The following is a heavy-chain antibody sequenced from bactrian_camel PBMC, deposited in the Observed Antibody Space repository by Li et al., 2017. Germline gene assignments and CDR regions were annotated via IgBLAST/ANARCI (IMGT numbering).Heavy chain of an antibody. J-gene: IGHJ4*01. Sequence: VQLVESGGSSVQTGGSLRLACSITGRTYEKYCMGWFREAPGKERDMVSRLDRDGTTQYRDPVKGRFTISQDNAKNTVYLEMNSLKPEDTAMYCCAGSRTYCSSNEFVYWGQGTQVAVS. D-gene: IGHD3*01. CDR1: GRTYEKYC. CDR3: AGSRTYCSSNEFVY. CDR2: LDRDGTT. V-gene: IGHV3S60*01.